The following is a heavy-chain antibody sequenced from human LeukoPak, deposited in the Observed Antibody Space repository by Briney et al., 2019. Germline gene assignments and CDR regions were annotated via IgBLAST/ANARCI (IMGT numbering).Heavy chain of an antibody. CDR1: GGSISNSSYY. Sequence: SETLSLTCTVSGGSISNSSYYWGWIRQPPGKGLEWIGSIYYSRSTYYNPSLKSRVTISVDTSKNQFSLKLSSVTAADTAVYYCARGMVRGVFDYWGQGTLVTVSS. D-gene: IGHD3-10*01. CDR3: ARGMVRGVFDY. J-gene: IGHJ4*02. CDR2: IYYSRST. V-gene: IGHV4-39*07.